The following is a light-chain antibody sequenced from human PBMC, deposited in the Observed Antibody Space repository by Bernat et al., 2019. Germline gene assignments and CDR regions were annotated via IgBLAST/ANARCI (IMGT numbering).Light chain of an antibody. CDR2: DVS. J-gene: IGLJ3*02. Sequence: QSALTQPRSVSGSPGQSVTISCTGTSRDVGTYKYVSWYQQHPGKAPKVMIYDVSNRPSGVPDRFSGSKSGNPASLTFSVLQADDEADYYCCSYAGSFNWVFGGGTKVTVL. V-gene: IGLV2-11*01. CDR3: CSYAGSFNWV. CDR1: SRDVGTYKY.